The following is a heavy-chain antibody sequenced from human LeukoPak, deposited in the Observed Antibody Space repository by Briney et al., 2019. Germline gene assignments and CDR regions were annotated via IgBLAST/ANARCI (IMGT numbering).Heavy chain of an antibody. J-gene: IGHJ5*02. V-gene: IGHV3-7*01. CDR1: GFSFSSYW. CDR2: IKQDGSEK. CDR3: AKAPYGDYVVGWFDP. Sequence: GGSLRLSCAASGFSFSSYWMSWVRQAPGKGLEWVANIKQDGSEKYYVDSVKGRFTISRDNAKNSLYLQMNSLRAEDTAVYYCAKAPYGDYVVGWFDPWGQGTLVTVSS. D-gene: IGHD4-17*01.